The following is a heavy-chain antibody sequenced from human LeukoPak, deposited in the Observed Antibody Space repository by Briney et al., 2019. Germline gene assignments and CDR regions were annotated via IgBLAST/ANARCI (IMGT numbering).Heavy chain of an antibody. J-gene: IGHJ3*01. V-gene: IGHV3-7*01. CDR1: GFTSTTAW. CDR2: IRQDGSDK. D-gene: IGHD6-13*01. Sequence: GGSLRLSCAISGFTSTTAWMTWVRQAPGKGLEWVADIRQDGSDKYYVDSVKGRFIISRDNPKKSVSLHMNNLRVEDTAVYYCVVYKYILSWSAFDFWGRGTMVTVSS. CDR3: VVYKYILSWSAFDF.